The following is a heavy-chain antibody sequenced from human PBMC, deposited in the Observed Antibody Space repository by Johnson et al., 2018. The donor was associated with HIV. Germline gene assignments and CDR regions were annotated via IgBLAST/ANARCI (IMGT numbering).Heavy chain of an antibody. J-gene: IGHJ3*02. V-gene: IGHV3-30*03. CDR3: ARPPPWFGEGIGAFDI. CDR2: ISYDGYKT. CDR1: DSMFSSYG. D-gene: IGHD3-10*01. Sequence: MQLVESGGGVVQPGGSLRLSCAASDSMFSSYGIHWVRQAPGKGPEWVAIISYDGYKTYYGQSVKGRFTISRANSRNSWYPHMHRLRAGDTAVYYCARPPPWFGEGIGAFDIWGQGTMVTVSS.